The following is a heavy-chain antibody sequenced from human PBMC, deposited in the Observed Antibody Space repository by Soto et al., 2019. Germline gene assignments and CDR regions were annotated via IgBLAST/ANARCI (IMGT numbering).Heavy chain of an antibody. CDR1: GDSVSSNSAA. J-gene: IGHJ6*03. D-gene: IGHD3-10*01. Sequence: SQTLSLTCAISGDSVSSNSAAWNWIRQSPSRGLEWLGRTYYRSKWYNDYAVSVKSRITINPDTSKNQFSLQLNSVTPEDTAVYYCARALWFGDDYYYYYMDVWGKGTTVNVSS. V-gene: IGHV6-1*01. CDR2: TYYRSKWYN. CDR3: ARALWFGDDYYYYYMDV.